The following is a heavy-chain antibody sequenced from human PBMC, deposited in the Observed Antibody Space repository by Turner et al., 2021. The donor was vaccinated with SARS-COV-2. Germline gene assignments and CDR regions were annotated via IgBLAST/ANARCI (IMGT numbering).Heavy chain of an antibody. Sequence: EVQLLESGGGLIQPGGSLRHTGSASGLTISSYSMSRVRQAPGKGLEWVSSIRGNGGSTYYADSVKDRFTISRDSSKNTLYLEMNNLRAEETAIYYCVCRPGTEVEGLGDYWGQGTLVTVSP. J-gene: IGHJ4*02. CDR1: GLTISSYS. D-gene: IGHD1-1*01. CDR2: IRGNGGST. CDR3: VCRPGTEVEGLGDY. V-gene: IGHV3-23*01.